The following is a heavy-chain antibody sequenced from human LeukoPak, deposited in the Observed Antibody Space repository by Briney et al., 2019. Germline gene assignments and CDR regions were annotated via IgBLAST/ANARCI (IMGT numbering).Heavy chain of an antibody. CDR2: ISSSGSTI. CDR1: GFTFSSYS. Sequence: GGSLRLSCAASGFTFSSYSMNWVRQAPGKGLEWISYISSSGSTIYYADSVKGRFTISRDNAKNSLYLQMNSLRAEDTAVYYCARCGTTVTTMRYYYYYYMDVWGKGTTVTVSS. CDR3: ARCGTTVTTMRYYYYYYMDV. V-gene: IGHV3-48*04. D-gene: IGHD4-17*01. J-gene: IGHJ6*03.